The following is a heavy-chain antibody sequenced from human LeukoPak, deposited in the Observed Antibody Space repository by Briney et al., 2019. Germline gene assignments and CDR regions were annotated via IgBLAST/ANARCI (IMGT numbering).Heavy chain of an antibody. D-gene: IGHD3-3*01. CDR1: GGSISSYY. CDR2: IYYSGST. Sequence: SETLSLTCTVSGGSISSYYWSWIRQPPGKGLEWIGYIYYSGSTNYNPSLKSRVTISVDTSKNQFSLKLSSVTAADTAVYHCASLYDFWSGYYPWGQGTLDTVSS. V-gene: IGHV4-59*08. J-gene: IGHJ5*02. CDR3: ASLYDFWSGYYP.